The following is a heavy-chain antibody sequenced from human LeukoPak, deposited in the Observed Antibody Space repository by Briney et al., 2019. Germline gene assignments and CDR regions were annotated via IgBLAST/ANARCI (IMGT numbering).Heavy chain of an antibody. CDR3: ARHPRNGSYPFYYYGMDV. J-gene: IGHJ6*02. CDR1: GGSISSSSYY. CDR2: IYYSGST. Sequence: SETLSLTCTVSGGSISSSSYYWGWISQTPGKGLEWIGSIYYSGSTYYNPSLKSRVTISVDTSKNQFSLKLSSVTAADTAMYYCARHPRNGSYPFYYYGMDVWGQGTTVTVSS. D-gene: IGHD1-26*01. V-gene: IGHV4-39*01.